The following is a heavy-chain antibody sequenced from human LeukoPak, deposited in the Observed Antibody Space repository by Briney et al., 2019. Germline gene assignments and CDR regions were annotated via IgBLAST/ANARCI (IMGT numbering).Heavy chain of an antibody. J-gene: IGHJ4*02. Sequence: GGSLRLSCAASGFTFVDYGMSWVRQAPGKGLEWVSGINWNGGSTGYADSVKGRFTISRDNAKNSLYLQMNSLRAEDTALYYCARAKYYYDSSGYCDWGQGTLVTVSS. V-gene: IGHV3-20*04. CDR2: INWNGGST. D-gene: IGHD3-22*01. CDR3: ARAKYYYDSSGYCD. CDR1: GFTFVDYG.